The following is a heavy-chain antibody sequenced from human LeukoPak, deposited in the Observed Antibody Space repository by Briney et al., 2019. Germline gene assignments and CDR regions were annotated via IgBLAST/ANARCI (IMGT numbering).Heavy chain of an antibody. CDR1: GYSFTSYW. J-gene: IGHJ6*02. CDR2: VHPGDSET. CDR3: ARITGASDGEYLGDYYYYGLDV. Sequence: GESLKISCKGSGYSFTSYWIGWVRQMSGKGLEWMGTVHPGDSETRHSPSFQDQVTISADKSVSTAYLQWSRLKASDTAIYYCARITGASDGEYLGDYYYYGLDVWGQGTTVTVAS. D-gene: IGHD1-14*01. V-gene: IGHV5-51*01.